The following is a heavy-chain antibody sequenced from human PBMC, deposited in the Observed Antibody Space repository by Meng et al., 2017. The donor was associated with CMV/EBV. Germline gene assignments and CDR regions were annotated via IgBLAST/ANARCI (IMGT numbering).Heavy chain of an antibody. D-gene: IGHD5-12*01. CDR1: GGTFSSYA. CDR2: IIPILGIA. CDR3: ARVKSGYDYISYYGMDV. Sequence: GGSLRLSCKASGGTFSSYAISWVRQAPGQGLEWMGGIIPILGIANYAQKFQGRVTITADKSTSTAYMELSSLRSEDTAVYYCARVKSGYDYISYYGMDVWGQGTTVTVSS. V-gene: IGHV1-69*10. J-gene: IGHJ6*02.